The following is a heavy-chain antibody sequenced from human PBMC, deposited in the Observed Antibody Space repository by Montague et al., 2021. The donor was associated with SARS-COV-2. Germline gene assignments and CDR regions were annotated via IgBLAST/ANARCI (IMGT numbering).Heavy chain of an antibody. CDR3: AMPGGSLDGFDI. CDR2: IYYSGST. V-gene: IGHV4-39*01. Sequence: SETLSLTCTVSGGSIRTSSYYWGWIRQPPGKGLDWIGSIYYSGSTYYNPSLKSRVTISVDTSKNQFSLKLSSVTAADTAVYYCAMPGGSLDGFDIWGQGTTVTVSS. D-gene: IGHD3-10*01. CDR1: GGSIRTSSYY. J-gene: IGHJ3*02.